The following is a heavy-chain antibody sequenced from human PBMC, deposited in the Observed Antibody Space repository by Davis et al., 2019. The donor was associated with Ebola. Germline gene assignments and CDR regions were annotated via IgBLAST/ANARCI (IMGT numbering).Heavy chain of an antibody. CDR3: ARTSIVGTTTTASDI. CDR2: ISAYNGNT. J-gene: IGHJ3*02. D-gene: IGHD1-26*01. V-gene: IGHV1-18*04. CDR1: GYTFTNFG. Sequence: AASVKVSCKASGYTFTNFGISWVRQAPGQGLEWMGWISAYNGNTNLAQNLQGRVTMTTDTSTGTAYMELRSLRSDDTAVYFCARTSIVGTTTTASDIWGQGTMVTVSS.